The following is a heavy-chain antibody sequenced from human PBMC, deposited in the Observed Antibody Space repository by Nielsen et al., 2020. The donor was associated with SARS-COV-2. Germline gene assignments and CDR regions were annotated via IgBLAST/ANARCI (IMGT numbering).Heavy chain of an antibody. J-gene: IGHJ6*02. CDR2: INSDGSST. CDR1: GFTFSSYW. Sequence: GESLKISCAASGFTFSSYWMHWVRQAPGKGLVWVSRINSDGSSTSYADSVKGRFTISRDNAKNSLYLQMNSLRAEDTALYYCAKDIEYSSSWDYYGMDVWGQGTTVTVSS. CDR3: AKDIEYSSSWDYYGMDV. V-gene: IGHV3-74*01. D-gene: IGHD6-13*01.